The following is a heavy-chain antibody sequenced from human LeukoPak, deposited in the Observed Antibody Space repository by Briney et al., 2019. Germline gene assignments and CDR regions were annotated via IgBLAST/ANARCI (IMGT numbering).Heavy chain of an antibody. CDR3: ASYYYDSSGYYTAEYFQH. J-gene: IGHJ1*01. Sequence: EASVKVSCKASGGTFSSYAISWVRQAPGQGLEWMGGIIPILGTANYAQKFQGRVTITADESTSTAYMELSSLRSEDTAVYYCASYYYDSSGYYTAEYFQHWGQGTLVTVSS. D-gene: IGHD3-22*01. V-gene: IGHV1-69*13. CDR2: IIPILGTA. CDR1: GGTFSSYA.